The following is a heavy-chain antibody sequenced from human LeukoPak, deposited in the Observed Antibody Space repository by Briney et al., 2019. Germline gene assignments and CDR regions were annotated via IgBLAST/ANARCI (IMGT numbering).Heavy chain of an antibody. CDR2: INPSGGST. Sequence: WASVKVSCKASGYTFTSYYMHWVRQAPGQGLEWMGIINPSGGSTSYAQKFQGRVTMTRDMSTSTVYMELSSLRSEDTAVYYCASSKYQLLWFHPWGQGTLVTVSS. J-gene: IGHJ5*02. D-gene: IGHD2-2*01. CDR1: GYTFTSYY. CDR3: ASSKYQLLWFHP. V-gene: IGHV1-46*01.